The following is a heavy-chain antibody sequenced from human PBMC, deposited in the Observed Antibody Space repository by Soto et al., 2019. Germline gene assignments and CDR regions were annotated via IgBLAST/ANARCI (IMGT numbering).Heavy chain of an antibody. J-gene: IGHJ4*02. CDR3: ARESFREDSAPW. CDR1: GFTVSSNY. Sequence: GGSLRLSCAASGFTVSSNYMSWVRQAPGKGLEWVSVIYSGGSTYYADSVKGRFTISRDNSKNTLYLQMNSLRAEDTAVYYCARESFREDSAPWWGQGTLVTVSS. V-gene: IGHV3-53*01. CDR2: IYSGGST. D-gene: IGHD3-16*02.